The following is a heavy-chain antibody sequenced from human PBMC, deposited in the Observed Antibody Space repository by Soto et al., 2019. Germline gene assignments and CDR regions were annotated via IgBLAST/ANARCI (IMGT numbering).Heavy chain of an antibody. D-gene: IGHD4-4*01. V-gene: IGHV3-53*01. CDR1: WFTVSSNY. CDR2: IYSGGST. J-gene: IGHJ5*02. CDR3: ARVSIRLQDWFDP. Sequence: GGSLRLSCAASWFTVSSNYMSWVRQAPGKGLEWVSVIYSGGSTYYADSVKGRFTISRDNSKNTLYLQMNSLRAEDTAVYYCARVSIRLQDWFDPWGRGTLVTVSS.